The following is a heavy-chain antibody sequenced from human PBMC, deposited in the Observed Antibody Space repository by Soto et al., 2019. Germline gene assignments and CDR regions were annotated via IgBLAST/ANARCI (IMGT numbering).Heavy chain of an antibody. CDR3: EGGGELRYFDWASSDAFDI. D-gene: IGHD3-9*01. V-gene: IGHV2-26*01. CDR1: GFSLSNARMG. J-gene: IGHJ3*02. Sequence: QVTLKESGPVLVKPTETLTLTCTVSGFSLSNARMGVSWIRQPPGKALEWLAHIFSNDEKSYSTSLKSRLTTSKATSKSRGVLTMPNLDPVDTATISWEGGGELRYFDWASSDAFDIWGQGTMVTVSS. CDR2: IFSNDEK.